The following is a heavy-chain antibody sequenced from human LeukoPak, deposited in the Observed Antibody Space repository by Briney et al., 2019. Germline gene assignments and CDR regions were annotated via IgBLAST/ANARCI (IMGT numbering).Heavy chain of an antibody. Sequence: PSETLSLTCTVSGDSISSTSYFWGWIRQPPGKGLEWIATIYYSGTTYYNPSLKSRVTISVDTSKNQFSLKLSSVSASDMAVYYCARRYYGSGSYYSGVGWFDPWGQGTLVTVSS. CDR1: GDSISSTSYF. J-gene: IGHJ5*02. V-gene: IGHV4-39*01. D-gene: IGHD3-10*01. CDR3: ARRYYGSGSYYSGVGWFDP. CDR2: IYYSGTT.